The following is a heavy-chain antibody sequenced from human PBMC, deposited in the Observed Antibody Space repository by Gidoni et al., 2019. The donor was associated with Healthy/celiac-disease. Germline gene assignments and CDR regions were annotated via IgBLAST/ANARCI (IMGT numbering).Heavy chain of an antibody. CDR3: ARGFKQLSSGWDYYYMDV. V-gene: IGHV1-2*02. D-gene: IGHD6-13*01. CDR2: INPNSGGT. Sequence: QVQLVQSGAEVKKPGASVKVSCKASGYTFTGYYMHWVRQAPGQGLEWMGWINPNSGGTNYAQKFQGRVTMTRDTSISTAYMELSRLRSDDTAVYYCARGFKQLSSGWDYYYMDVWGKGTTVTVSS. J-gene: IGHJ6*03. CDR1: GYTFTGYY.